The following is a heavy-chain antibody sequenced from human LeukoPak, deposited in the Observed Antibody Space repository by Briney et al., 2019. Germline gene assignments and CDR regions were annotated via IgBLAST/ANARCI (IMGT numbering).Heavy chain of an antibody. CDR1: GGSISSSSYY. J-gene: IGHJ6*03. V-gene: IGHV4-39*01. D-gene: IGHD3-22*01. CDR2: IYYSGST. Sequence: SETLSLTCTVSGGSISSSSYYWGWIRQPPGKGLEWIVSIYYSGSTYYNPSLKSRVTISVDTSKNQFSLKLSSVTAADTAVYYCARYYDSSGVGYYYYYYMDVWGKGTTVTVSS. CDR3: ARYYDSSGVGYYYYYYMDV.